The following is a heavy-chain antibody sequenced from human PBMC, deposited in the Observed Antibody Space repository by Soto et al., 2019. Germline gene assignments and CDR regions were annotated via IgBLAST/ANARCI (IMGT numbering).Heavy chain of an antibody. CDR1: GFTFSSYA. D-gene: IGHD2-15*01. V-gene: IGHV3-23*01. CDR3: AKDQGSSALLEGSMVVATPYYFDY. J-gene: IGHJ4*02. CDR2: ISGSGGST. Sequence: GGSLRLSCAASGFTFSSYAMSWVRQAPGKGLEWVSAISGSGGSTYYADSVKGRFTISRDNSKNTLYLQMNSLRAEDTAVYYCAKDQGSSALLEGSMVVATPYYFDYWGQGTLVTVSS.